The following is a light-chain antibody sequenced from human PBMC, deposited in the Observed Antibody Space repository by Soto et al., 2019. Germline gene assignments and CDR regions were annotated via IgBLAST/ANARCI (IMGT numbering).Light chain of an antibody. CDR1: SSDVGGYNY. CDR2: EVS. Sequence: LTQPPSASGSPGQSVTISCTGTSSDVGGYNYVSWYQQHPGKAPKLMIYEVSKRPSGVPDRFSGSKSGNTASLTVSGLQAEDEADYYCSSYAGSNNFFGTGTKV. V-gene: IGLV2-8*01. J-gene: IGLJ1*01. CDR3: SSYAGSNNF.